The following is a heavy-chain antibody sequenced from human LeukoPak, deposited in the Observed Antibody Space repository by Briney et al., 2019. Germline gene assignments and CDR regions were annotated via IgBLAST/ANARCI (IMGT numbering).Heavy chain of an antibody. J-gene: IGHJ3*02. CDR3: AKGNRGLLWFGESMLGAFDI. V-gene: IGHV4-61*01. D-gene: IGHD3-10*01. Sequence: SGTLSLTCTVSGVSFSSGSYYGSWIRQPPGKGLEWIGYICYSGITTYNPSLKSRVTISVDTSKNQFSLKLSSVTAADTAVYYCAKGNRGLLWFGESMLGAFDIWGQGTMVTVSS. CDR1: GVSFSSGSYY. CDR2: ICYSGIT.